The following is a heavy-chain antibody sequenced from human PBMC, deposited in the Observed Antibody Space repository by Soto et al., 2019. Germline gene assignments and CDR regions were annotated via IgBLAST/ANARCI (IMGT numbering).Heavy chain of an antibody. J-gene: IGHJ6*02. D-gene: IGHD2-8*01. Sequence: SETLPFTCGVYGGSFSGYYWSWIRRPPGKGLEWIGEINHSGSTNYNPSLKSRVTISTDTSKNQFSLLLSSVTAADTAVYYCAREEVPQWFTKGYYGMDGWGQGTTVTVSS. CDR3: AREEVPQWFTKGYYGMDG. V-gene: IGHV4-34*01. CDR1: GGSFSGYY. CDR2: INHSGST.